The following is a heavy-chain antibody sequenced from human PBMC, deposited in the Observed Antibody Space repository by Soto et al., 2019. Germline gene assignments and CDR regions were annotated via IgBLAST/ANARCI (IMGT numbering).Heavy chain of an antibody. J-gene: IGHJ6*02. CDR3: ARSLPSSGSRMDV. Sequence: GGSLRLSGAPSAFTFSSYTMSKVRQAQGQGLEWVSAISCTGGSTYYADSVKGRFTISRENPKNTLYLQMNSLRAEDTAVYYCARSLPSSGSRMDVWGQGTTVAVSS. CDR1: AFTFSSYT. V-gene: IGHV3-23*01. CDR2: ISCTGGST. D-gene: IGHD6-25*01.